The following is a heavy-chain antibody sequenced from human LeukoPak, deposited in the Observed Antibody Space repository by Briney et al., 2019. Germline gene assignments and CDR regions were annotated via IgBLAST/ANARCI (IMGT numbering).Heavy chain of an antibody. V-gene: IGHV4-4*07. D-gene: IGHD2-8*02. CDR2: LHASGGA. Sequence: SETLSLTCNVSGDSFSSYFWGWIRQPAGKGLEWIGRLHASGGANYNPSLKSRVTVSLDTSKNQLSLKLMSVTAADSAVYYCAREITGPPTYYYYYMDVWGKGTTVTVSS. CDR1: GDSFSSYF. CDR3: AREITGPPTYYYYYMDV. J-gene: IGHJ6*03.